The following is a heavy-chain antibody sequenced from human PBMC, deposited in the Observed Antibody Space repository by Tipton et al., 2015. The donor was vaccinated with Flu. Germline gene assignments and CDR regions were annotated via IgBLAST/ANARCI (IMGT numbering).Heavy chain of an antibody. V-gene: IGHV4-59*01. D-gene: IGHD1-26*01. Sequence: TLSLTCTVSGGSINNYSWNWIRQPPGKGLEWIGSIHYRGSTNYNPSLKSRVTISVDTSKNQFSLKLNSVTAADTAVYYCAREGGSRALYYYAMGVWGQGTTVTVSS. CDR2: IHYRGST. CDR1: GGSINNYS. J-gene: IGHJ6*02. CDR3: AREGGSRALYYYAMGV.